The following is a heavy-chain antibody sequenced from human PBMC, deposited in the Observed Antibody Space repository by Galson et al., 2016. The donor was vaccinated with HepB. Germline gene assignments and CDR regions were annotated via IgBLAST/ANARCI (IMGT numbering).Heavy chain of an antibody. Sequence: SLRLSCAASGFTFSSYWMNWVRQAPGKGLVWVSRINSDGSSTSYADSVKSRFSISRDNAKSTLYLQMNSLRAEDTAVYYCARDYVDTGTTDRFDPWGQGTLVTVSS. CDR1: GFTFSSYW. CDR2: INSDGSST. D-gene: IGHD5-18*01. J-gene: IGHJ5*02. V-gene: IGHV3-74*01. CDR3: ARDYVDTGTTDRFDP.